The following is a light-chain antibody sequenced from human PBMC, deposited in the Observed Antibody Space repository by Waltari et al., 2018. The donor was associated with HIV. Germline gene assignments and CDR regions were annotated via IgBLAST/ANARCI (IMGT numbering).Light chain of an antibody. V-gene: IGLV6-57*03. CDR1: SGGIATNY. Sequence: NFMLTQPHSMSESPGKTVTISCTRSSGGIATNYVQWYQQRPGIAPTSVIYEDYQRPSGVPDRFSGSIDSSTNSASLTISGLKTEDEADYYCQSYDSTSVVFGGGTKLTVL. CDR3: QSYDSTSVV. J-gene: IGLJ2*01. CDR2: EDY.